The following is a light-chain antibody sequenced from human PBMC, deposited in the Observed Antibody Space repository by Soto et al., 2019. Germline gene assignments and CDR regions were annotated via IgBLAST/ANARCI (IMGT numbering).Light chain of an antibody. CDR3: QQYYKWPWT. CDR1: QSVSSSY. CDR2: GAS. J-gene: IGKJ1*01. V-gene: IGKV3-15*01. Sequence: EIVLTQSPGTLSLSPGERATLSCRASQSVSSSYLAWYQQKPGQAPRLLIYGASTRATGIPARFSGSGSGTEFTLTISGLQSEDFAVYYCQQYYKWPWTFGPGTKVDIK.